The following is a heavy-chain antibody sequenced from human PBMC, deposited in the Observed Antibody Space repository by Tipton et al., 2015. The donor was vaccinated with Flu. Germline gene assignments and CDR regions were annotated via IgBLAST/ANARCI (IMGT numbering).Heavy chain of an antibody. CDR3: GRGGYSSAWFEDY. J-gene: IGHJ4*02. D-gene: IGHD6-19*01. Sequence: GSLRLSCAASGFTFSNYWMSWVRQAPGKGLEWIGNIIQDGSEKHSADSVKGRFTISRDNAKNSVYLQMNSVRVEDTAVYYCGRGGYSSAWFEDYRGQGTLVTVSS. V-gene: IGHV3-7*04. CDR2: IIQDGSEK. CDR1: GFTFSNYW.